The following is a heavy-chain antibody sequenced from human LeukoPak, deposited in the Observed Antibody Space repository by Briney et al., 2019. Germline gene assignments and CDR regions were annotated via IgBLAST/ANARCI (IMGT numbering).Heavy chain of an antibody. CDR2: IYYSGST. CDR1: GGSISSKY. J-gene: IGHJ4*02. CDR3: ARHLPYYYGSGSYREPLHY. D-gene: IGHD3-10*01. Sequence: SETLSLTCSVSGGSISSKYWSWIRQPPGKGLEWIGYIYYSGSTKYNPSLKSRVTISVDTSKNQFSLNLNSVTAADTAVYHCARHLPYYYGSGSYREPLHYCGRGTLVTVSS. V-gene: IGHV4-59*08.